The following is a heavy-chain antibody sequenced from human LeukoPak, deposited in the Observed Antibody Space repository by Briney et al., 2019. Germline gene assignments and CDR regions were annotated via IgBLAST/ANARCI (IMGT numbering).Heavy chain of an antibody. D-gene: IGHD3-3*01. Sequence: GGSLRLSCAASGFTFSTFAMNWVRQAPGKGLEWVSSISKSSDYIKYADSVQGRFTISRDNAQNSLYLQMNSLRVEDTAFYYCARGGKFLRSGPDYWGQGTLVIVSS. CDR3: ARGGKFLRSGPDY. V-gene: IGHV3-21*04. CDR2: ISKSSDYI. J-gene: IGHJ4*02. CDR1: GFTFSTFA.